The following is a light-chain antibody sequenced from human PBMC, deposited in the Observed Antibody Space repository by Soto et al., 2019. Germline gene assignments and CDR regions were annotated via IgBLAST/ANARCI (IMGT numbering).Light chain of an antibody. CDR2: ATS. J-gene: IGKJ1*01. CDR3: QQANSVPWA. Sequence: IQMTHSPSSVSASVGDRVILTCXASQRISSWLAWYHQRPGKAPKLLIYATSTLETGVPSRFSGSGSGRDFTLTISSLQPEDLGTYFCQQANSVPWAFGQGAKVDI. V-gene: IGKV1-12*01. CDR1: QRISSW.